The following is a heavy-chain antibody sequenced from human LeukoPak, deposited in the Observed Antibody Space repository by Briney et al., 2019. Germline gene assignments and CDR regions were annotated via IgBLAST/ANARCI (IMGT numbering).Heavy chain of an antibody. CDR2: IWYDGSNK. V-gene: IGHV3-33*06. Sequence: GGSLRLSCAASGFTFSSYGMHWVRQAPGKGLEWVAVIWYDGSNKYYADSVKGRFTISRDNSKNTLYLQMNGLRAEDTAVYYCAKDLGRLGELSLDYWGQGTLVTVSS. D-gene: IGHD3-16*02. CDR3: AKDLGRLGELSLDY. J-gene: IGHJ4*02. CDR1: GFTFSSYG.